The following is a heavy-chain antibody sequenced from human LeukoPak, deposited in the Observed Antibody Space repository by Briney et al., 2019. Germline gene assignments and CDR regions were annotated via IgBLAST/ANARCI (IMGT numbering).Heavy chain of an antibody. CDR1: GFTFSSYE. Sequence: GGSLRLSCAASGFTFSSYEMNWVRQAPGKGLEWVSYISSGGSTIYYADSVRGRFTISRDNAKNSLYLQMNSLRAEDTAVYYCARDLSHGPYRHFDYWGQGTLVTVSS. CDR2: ISSGGSTI. V-gene: IGHV3-48*03. J-gene: IGHJ4*02. D-gene: IGHD5-12*01. CDR3: ARDLSHGPYRHFDY.